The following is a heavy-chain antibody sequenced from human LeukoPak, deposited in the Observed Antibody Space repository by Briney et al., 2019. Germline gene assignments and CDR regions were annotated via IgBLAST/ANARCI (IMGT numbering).Heavy chain of an antibody. CDR1: GFTVSSNY. D-gene: IGHD1-1*01. J-gene: IGHJ4*02. CDR2: IYSGGST. CDR3: ARDWNGRGLFDY. V-gene: IGHV3-53*01. Sequence: PGGSLRLSCAASGFTVSSNYMSWVRKAPGKGLEWVSVIYSGGSTYYADSVKGRFTISRDNSKNTLYLQMNSLRAEDTAVYYCARDWNGRGLFDYWGQGTLVTVSS.